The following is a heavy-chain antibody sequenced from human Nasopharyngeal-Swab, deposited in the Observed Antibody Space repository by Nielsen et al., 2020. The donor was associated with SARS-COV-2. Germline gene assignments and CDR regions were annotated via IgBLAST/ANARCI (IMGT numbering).Heavy chain of an antibody. Sequence: WIRPPPGKGLEWIGEINHSGSTNYNPSLKSRVTISVDTSKIQFSLKLSSVTAADTAVYYCARGGGRTKHGMDVWGQGTTVTVSS. CDR2: INHSGST. V-gene: IGHV4-34*01. CDR3: ARGGGRTKHGMDV. J-gene: IGHJ6*02. D-gene: IGHD3-16*01.